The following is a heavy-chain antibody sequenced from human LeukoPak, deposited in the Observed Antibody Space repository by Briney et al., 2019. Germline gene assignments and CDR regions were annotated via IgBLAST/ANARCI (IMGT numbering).Heavy chain of an antibody. D-gene: IGHD3-16*02. V-gene: IGHV4-39*02. J-gene: IGHJ4*02. CDR1: GGSISNTNYC. Sequence: SETLSLTCTVSGGSISNTNYCWGWIRQPPGKGLEWIGGIYSSGSTDYNPSLKSRVTISVDTSRNQFSLKLTSVTAADTAVYYCARGRYYDYVWGSYRYMPYFDYWGQGTLVTVSS. CDR3: ARGRYYDYVWGSYRYMPYFDY. CDR2: IYSSGST.